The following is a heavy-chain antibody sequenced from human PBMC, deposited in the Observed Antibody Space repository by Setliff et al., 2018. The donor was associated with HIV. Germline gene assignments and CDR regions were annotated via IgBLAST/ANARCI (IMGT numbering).Heavy chain of an antibody. V-gene: IGHV3-30*02. CDR1: GFTFSAHG. CDR3: AKDGDYANWDYDAFDI. Sequence: PGGSLRLSCAASGFTFSAHGMHWVRQAPGKGLEWVAFINYDVSYEYYADSVKGRVTISRDNSKNTVDLQMNSLRPEDTAVYYCAKDGDYANWDYDAFDIWGQGTLGTVSS. J-gene: IGHJ3*02. D-gene: IGHD1-7*01. CDR2: INYDVSYE.